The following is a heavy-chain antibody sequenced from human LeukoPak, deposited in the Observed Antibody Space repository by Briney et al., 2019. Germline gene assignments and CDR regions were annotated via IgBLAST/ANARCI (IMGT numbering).Heavy chain of an antibody. CDR3: ARLAVRTDDFGY. Sequence: PETPLLTCTVPGGSISSYYWSWIRQPPGKGLEWIGYIYYSGSTGYNPSRKSPVTISVDTSKNQFSLKLSSVTAADTAVYYCARLAVRTDDFGYWGQGILVTVSS. V-gene: IGHV4-59*08. J-gene: IGHJ4*02. CDR2: IYYSGST. D-gene: IGHD3/OR15-3a*01. CDR1: GGSISSYY.